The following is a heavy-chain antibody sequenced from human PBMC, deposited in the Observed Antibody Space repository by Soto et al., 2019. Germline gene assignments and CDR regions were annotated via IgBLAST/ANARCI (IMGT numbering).Heavy chain of an antibody. V-gene: IGHV1-2*02. D-gene: IGHD1-1*01. CDR3: AREHVRPRTGAMDV. Sequence: ASVKVSCKASGYSFTDYYMHWVRQAPGQGLEWMGWINPYRGATNYAQKFQGRVTMTRDTSISTAYMELSRLRSDDTAAYWCAREHVRPRTGAMDVWGQGTTVTVSS. CDR1: GYSFTDYY. J-gene: IGHJ6*02. CDR2: INPYRGAT.